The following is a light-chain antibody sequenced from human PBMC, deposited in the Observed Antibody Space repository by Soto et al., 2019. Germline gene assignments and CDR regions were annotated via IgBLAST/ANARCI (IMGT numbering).Light chain of an antibody. V-gene: IGKV3-20*01. CDR2: GAS. CDR3: QQYGGAPYT. Sequence: EIVLTQSPGTLSLSPGERATLSCRASQSVNRRFLAWYQQKHGQAPKLLLYGASSRATGIPDRFSGTGSGTDFTLTISRLEPEDFAVYYCQQYGGAPYTFGLGTKLEIK. CDR1: QSVNRRF. J-gene: IGKJ2*01.